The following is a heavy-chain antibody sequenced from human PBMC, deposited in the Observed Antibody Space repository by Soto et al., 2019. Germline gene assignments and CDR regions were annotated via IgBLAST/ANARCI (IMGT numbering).Heavy chain of an antibody. Sequence: QVQLVQSGAEVKKPGSSVKVSCKASGDTFSFYTINWVRQAPGLGLEWVGRINPILSMSNYAQKFQGRVTMTEDKSTSTAYMELRSLRSEDTGMYYCATSYGSGYRAFDYWGQGALVTVSS. D-gene: IGHD3-10*01. CDR1: GDTFSFYT. V-gene: IGHV1-69*02. CDR2: INPILSMS. CDR3: ATSYGSGYRAFDY. J-gene: IGHJ4*02.